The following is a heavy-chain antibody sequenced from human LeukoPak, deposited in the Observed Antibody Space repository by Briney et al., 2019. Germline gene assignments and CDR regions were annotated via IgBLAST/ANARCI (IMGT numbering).Heavy chain of an antibody. J-gene: IGHJ4*02. CDR1: GGSISSYY. D-gene: IGHD6-19*01. CDR2: IYTILST. V-gene: IGHV4-4*07. CDR3: ARGSGWYSGGYYFDY. Sequence: SETLSLTCTVSGGSISSYYCSWIRQPAGKGLEWIGRIYTILSTNYNPSLKSRVTMSVATSKNQSSLKLSSVTAADTAVYYCARGSGWYSGGYYFDYWGLGTLVTVSS.